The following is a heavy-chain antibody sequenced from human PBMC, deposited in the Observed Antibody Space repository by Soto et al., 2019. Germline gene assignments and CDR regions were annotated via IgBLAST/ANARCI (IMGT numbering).Heavy chain of an antibody. V-gene: IGHV3-30-3*01. CDR2: ISYDGSNK. D-gene: IGHD6-19*01. J-gene: IGHJ4*02. CDR1: GFTFSSYA. Sequence: QVQLVESGGGVVQPGGSLRLSCAASGFTFSSYAMHWVRQAPGKGLEWVAVISYDGSNKYYADSVKGRFTISRDNSKNTRYLQMNSLRAEDTAGYYCARDLVQWLVRFDDWGQGTLVTVSS. CDR3: ARDLVQWLVRFDD.